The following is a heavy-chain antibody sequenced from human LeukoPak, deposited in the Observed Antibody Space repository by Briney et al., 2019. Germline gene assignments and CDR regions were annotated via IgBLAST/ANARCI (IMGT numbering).Heavy chain of an antibody. D-gene: IGHD3-22*01. CDR1: GGSISSYY. CDR2: IYYIGSA. J-gene: IGHJ4*02. V-gene: IGHV4-59*01. Sequence: SETLSLTCTVSGGSISSYYWSWIRQPPGKGLEWIGYIYYIGSANYNPSLKSRVTISVDTSKNQFSLKLSSVTAADTAVYYCARVGMYDSSGYYSIGLNYWGQGTLVTVSS. CDR3: ARVGMYDSSGYYSIGLNY.